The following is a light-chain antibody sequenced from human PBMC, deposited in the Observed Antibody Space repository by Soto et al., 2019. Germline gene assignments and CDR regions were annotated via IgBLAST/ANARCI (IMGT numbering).Light chain of an antibody. CDR3: SLSYSGGSVV. Sequence: QAVVTQEPSLTVSPGGTVTLTCGSSTGTVSSGHYPYWFQQKPGHAPRTLIYDTGTKHSWTPARFSGSLLGGKAALTLSGAQPEDEADSYCSLSYSGGSVVFGGGTKLTVL. V-gene: IGLV7-46*01. CDR1: TGTVSSGHY. CDR2: DTG. J-gene: IGLJ2*01.